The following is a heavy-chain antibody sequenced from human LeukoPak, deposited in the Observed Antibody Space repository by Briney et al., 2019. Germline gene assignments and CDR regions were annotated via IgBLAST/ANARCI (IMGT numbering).Heavy chain of an antibody. CDR1: GGTFSSDA. D-gene: IGHD6-13*01. V-gene: IGHV1-69*05. CDR3: ARAGGEWSSSQIFNWFDP. Sequence: SVKVSCKASGGTFSSDAISWVRQAPGQGLEWMGRIIPIFGTANYAQKFQGRVTITTDESTSTAYMELSSLRSEDTAVYYCARAGGEWSSSQIFNWFDPWGQGTLVTVSS. J-gene: IGHJ5*02. CDR2: IIPIFGTA.